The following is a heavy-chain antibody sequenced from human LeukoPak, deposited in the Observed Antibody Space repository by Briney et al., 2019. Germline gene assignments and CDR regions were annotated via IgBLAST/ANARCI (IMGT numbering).Heavy chain of an antibody. CDR2: IYHSGST. CDR3: ARLSGSYYYFDY. J-gene: IGHJ4*02. D-gene: IGHD1-26*01. Sequence: SETLSLTCTVSGGSISSSNWWSWVRQPPGKGLEWIGEIYHSGSTNYNPSLKSRVTISVDKSKNQFSLKLSSVTAADTAVYYCARLSGSYYYFDYWGQGTLVTVSS. V-gene: IGHV4-4*02. CDR1: GGSISSSNW.